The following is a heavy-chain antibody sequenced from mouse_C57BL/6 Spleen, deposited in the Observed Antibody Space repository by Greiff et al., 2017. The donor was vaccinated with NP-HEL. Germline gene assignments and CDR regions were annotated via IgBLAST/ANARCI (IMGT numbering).Heavy chain of an antibody. CDR2: ISSGSSTI. J-gene: IGHJ2*01. V-gene: IGHV5-17*01. Sequence: EVQRVESGGGLVKPGGSLKLSCAASGFTFSDSGMHWVRQAPEKGLEWVAYISSGSSTIHYAVTVKGRFTISRDNAKNTLFLQMTSLRSEDTAMYYCARFWDLDYWGQGTTLTVSS. CDR3: ARFWDLDY. CDR1: GFTFSDSG. D-gene: IGHD4-1*01.